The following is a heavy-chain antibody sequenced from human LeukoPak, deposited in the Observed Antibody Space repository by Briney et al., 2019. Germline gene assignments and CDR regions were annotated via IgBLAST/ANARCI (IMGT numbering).Heavy chain of an antibody. J-gene: IGHJ6*03. CDR1: GFTFSHYT. CDR2: ITSSSSHI. V-gene: IGHV3-21*01. Sequence: GGSLRLSCAACGFTFSHYTIGWVRQAPGKGLERVASITSSSSHIYYADSVKGRFTISRDNGKNEVYLQMNSLRGEDTAIYYCARVMMGATVTTFHYYCMDVWGVGTAVTVSS. D-gene: IGHD4-11*01. CDR3: ARVMMGATVTTFHYYCMDV.